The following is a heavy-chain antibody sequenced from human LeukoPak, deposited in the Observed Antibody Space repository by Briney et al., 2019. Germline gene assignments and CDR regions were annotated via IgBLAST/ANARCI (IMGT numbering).Heavy chain of an antibody. Sequence: SETLSLTCAVYGGSFCGYNWTWIRLPPGKGLEWIGEINHSGSTNYNPSLKSRVTISVDTSKNQFSLKLSSVTAADTAVYYCARLPHYYGSGSYPYFDYWGQGTLVTVSS. V-gene: IGHV4-34*01. CDR1: GGSFCGYN. J-gene: IGHJ4*02. D-gene: IGHD3-10*01. CDR3: ARLPHYYGSGSYPYFDY. CDR2: INHSGST.